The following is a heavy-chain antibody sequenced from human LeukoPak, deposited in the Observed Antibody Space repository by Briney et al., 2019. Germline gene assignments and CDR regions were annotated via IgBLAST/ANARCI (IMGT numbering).Heavy chain of an antibody. V-gene: IGHV4-39*07. Sequence: PSETLSLTCTVSGGSISSSSYYWGWIRQPPGKGLEWIGSIYYSGSTYYNPSLKSRVTISVDTSRNQFSLKLSSVTAADTAVYYCARERRLTAPRFDYWGQGTLVTVSS. D-gene: IGHD6-25*01. CDR3: ARERRLTAPRFDY. CDR2: IYYSGST. CDR1: GGSISSSSYY. J-gene: IGHJ4*02.